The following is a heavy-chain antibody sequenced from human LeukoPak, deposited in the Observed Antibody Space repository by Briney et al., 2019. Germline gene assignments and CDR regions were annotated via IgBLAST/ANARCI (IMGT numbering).Heavy chain of an antibody. V-gene: IGHV1-69*04. CDR3: ASSAVQIAARPGAAYYYGMDV. CDR1: GGTFSTYA. CDR2: IIPILGIA. J-gene: IGHJ6*02. D-gene: IGHD6-6*01. Sequence: GASVKVSCTASGGTFSTYAISWVRQAPGQGLEWMGRIIPILGIANYAQKFQGRVTITADKSTSTAYMELSSLRSEDTAVYYCASSAVQIAARPGAAYYYGMDVWGQGTTVTVSS.